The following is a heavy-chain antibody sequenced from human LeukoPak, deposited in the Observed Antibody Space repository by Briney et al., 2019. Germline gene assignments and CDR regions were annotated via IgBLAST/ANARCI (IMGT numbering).Heavy chain of an antibody. CDR1: GYTFTGYY. J-gene: IGHJ6*02. Sequence: ASVRVSCKASGYTFTGYYMHWVRQAPGQGLEWMGWINPNSGGTNYAQKFQGRVTMTRDTSISTAYMELSRLRSDDTAVYYCARAVQGYYYGMDVWGQGTTVTVSS. CDR2: INPNSGGT. CDR3: ARAVQGYYYGMDV. V-gene: IGHV1-2*02. D-gene: IGHD1-1*01.